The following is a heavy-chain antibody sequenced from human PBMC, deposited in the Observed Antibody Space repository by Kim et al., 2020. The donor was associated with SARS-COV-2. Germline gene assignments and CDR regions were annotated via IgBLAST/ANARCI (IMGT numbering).Heavy chain of an antibody. CDR3: ARGSRRGAYYDSSGYFLGAVLDY. V-gene: IGHV4-34*01. CDR2: INHSGST. Sequence: SETLSLTCAVYGGSFSGYYWSWIRQPPGKGLEWIGEINHSGSTNYNPSLKSRVTISVDTSKNQFSLKLSSVTAADTAVYYCARGSRRGAYYDSSGYFLGAVLDYGGQGTLVTVSS. J-gene: IGHJ4*02. CDR1: GGSFSGYY. D-gene: IGHD3-22*01.